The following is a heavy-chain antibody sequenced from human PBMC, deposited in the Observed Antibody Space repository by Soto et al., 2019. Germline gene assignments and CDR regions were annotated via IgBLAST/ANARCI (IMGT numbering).Heavy chain of an antibody. CDR3: ARERWASGSRWFDP. V-gene: IGHV1-3*01. Sequence: ASVKVSCKASGYTFTSYAMHWVRQAPGQRLEWMGWINVGNGNTKYSQKIQGRVTITIDTSASTGYMELSSLRSEDTAVYYCARERWASGSRWFDPWGQGTLVTVSS. D-gene: IGHD6-19*01. J-gene: IGHJ5*02. CDR2: INVGNGNT. CDR1: GYTFTSYA.